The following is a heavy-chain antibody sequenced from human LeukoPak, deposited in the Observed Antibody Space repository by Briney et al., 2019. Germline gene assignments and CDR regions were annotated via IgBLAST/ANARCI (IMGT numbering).Heavy chain of an antibody. V-gene: IGHV3-9*01. Sequence: GGSLRLSCAASGFTFDDYAMHWVRQAPGKGLEWVSGISWNSGSIGYADSVKGRLTISRDNAKNSLDLQMNSLKVEDTAVYYCATPAAGPGAEYSLYWGQGTLVIVSS. CDR3: ATPAAGPGAEYSLY. J-gene: IGHJ1*01. D-gene: IGHD6-13*01. CDR1: GFTFDDYA. CDR2: ISWNSGSI.